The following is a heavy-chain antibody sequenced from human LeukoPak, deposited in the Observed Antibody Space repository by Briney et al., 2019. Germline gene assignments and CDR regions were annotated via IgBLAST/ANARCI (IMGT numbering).Heavy chain of an antibody. CDR1: GGSISSGSYY. J-gene: IGHJ6*03. CDR2: IYTSGST. CDR3: ARLNGVAAPNLWGQYYYYMDV. Sequence: PSETLSLTCTVSGGSISSGSYYWSWIRQPAGKGLEWIGRIYTSGSTNYNPSLKRRVTISVDTSKNQFSLKLSSVTAADTAVYYCARLNGVAAPNLWGQYYYYMDVWGKGTTVTTSS. D-gene: IGHD2-15*01. V-gene: IGHV4-61*02.